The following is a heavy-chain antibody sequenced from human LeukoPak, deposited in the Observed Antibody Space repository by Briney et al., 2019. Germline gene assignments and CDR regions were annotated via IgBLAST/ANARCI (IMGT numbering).Heavy chain of an antibody. D-gene: IGHD2/OR15-2a*01. CDR1: GLTVNSNY. CDR2: IYGGGNI. CDR3: AKDSWPRNGIYDAFDI. Sequence: PGGSLRLSCAASGLTVNSNYMNWVRQAPGKGLEWDSVIYGGGNIYYADSVKGRFTISRDNSKNTMSLYMNNLRPEDTALYYCAKDSWPRNGIYDAFDIWGQGTMVTVSS. V-gene: IGHV3-53*01. J-gene: IGHJ3*02.